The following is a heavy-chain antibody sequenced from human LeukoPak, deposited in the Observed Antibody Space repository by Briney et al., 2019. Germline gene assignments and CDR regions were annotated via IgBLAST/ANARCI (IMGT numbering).Heavy chain of an antibody. Sequence: PGGSLGLSCAASGFTFRNYVIHWVRQAPGKGLEWEAVTSSDLNVKLYADSVKGRFTISRDNSRNALYLRMNSLRAEDAALYYCAKYRGCGDECYYLLGGVQNGFDVWGQGTTVTVSS. CDR1: GFTFRNYV. J-gene: IGHJ3*01. CDR3: AKYRGCGDECYYLLGGVQNGFDV. CDR2: TSSDLNVK. V-gene: IGHV3-30-3*01. D-gene: IGHD2-21*01.